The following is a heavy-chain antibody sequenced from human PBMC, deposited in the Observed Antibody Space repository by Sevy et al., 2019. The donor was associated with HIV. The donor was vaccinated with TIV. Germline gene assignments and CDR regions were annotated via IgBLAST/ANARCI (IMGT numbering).Heavy chain of an antibody. CDR1: GFTFSSYA. V-gene: IGHV3-30-3*01. Sequence: GGSLRLSCAASGFTFSSYAMHWVRQAPGKGLEWVAVISYDGSNKYYADSVKGRFTISRDNSKNTLYLQMNSLRAEDTAVYYCAGLIAAAVDYYYYMHVWGKGTTVTVSS. CDR2: ISYDGSNK. J-gene: IGHJ6*03. D-gene: IGHD6-13*01. CDR3: AGLIAAAVDYYYYMHV.